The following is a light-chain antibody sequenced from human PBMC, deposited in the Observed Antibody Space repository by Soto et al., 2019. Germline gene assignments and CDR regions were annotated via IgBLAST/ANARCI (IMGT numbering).Light chain of an antibody. Sequence: DIQMTQSPSSLSGSVGDRIAITCRASQTISTYLTWYQQKPGKAPKLLIYGASTLQSGVPSRFSGSGSGTEFTLTISCLQPEDFATYYCQHRKDYPLTFGGGTKVDIK. CDR1: QTISTY. CDR2: GAS. CDR3: QHRKDYPLT. J-gene: IGKJ4*01. V-gene: IGKV1-9*01.